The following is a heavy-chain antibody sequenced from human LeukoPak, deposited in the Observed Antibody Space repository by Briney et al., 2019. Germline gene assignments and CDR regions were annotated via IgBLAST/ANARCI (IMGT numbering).Heavy chain of an antibody. V-gene: IGHV1-69*05. CDR2: IILIFGTA. J-gene: IGHJ5*02. CDR1: GGTFSSYA. CDR3: ARGGTTGTTRTTKVYNWFDP. D-gene: IGHD1-1*01. Sequence: ASVKVSCKASGGTFSSYAISWVRQAPGQGLEWMGGIILIFGTANYAQKFQGRVTITTDESTSTAYMELSSLRSEDTAVYYCARGGTTGTTRTTKVYNWFDPWGQGTLVTVSS.